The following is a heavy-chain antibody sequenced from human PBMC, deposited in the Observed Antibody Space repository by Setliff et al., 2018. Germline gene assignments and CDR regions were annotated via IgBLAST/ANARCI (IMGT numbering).Heavy chain of an antibody. J-gene: IGHJ3*01. Sequence: GGSLRLSCAASGFIFRSYEMNWVRQTPGKGLEWVSYINSGGNKIYYADSVEGRFTISRDNGKNSLFLQMNSVRAEDTAVYYCVRSPANGGHDAFDVWGQGTMVTVS. CDR3: VRSPANGGHDAFDV. V-gene: IGHV3-48*03. CDR2: INSGGNKI. CDR1: GFIFRSYE. D-gene: IGHD6-25*01.